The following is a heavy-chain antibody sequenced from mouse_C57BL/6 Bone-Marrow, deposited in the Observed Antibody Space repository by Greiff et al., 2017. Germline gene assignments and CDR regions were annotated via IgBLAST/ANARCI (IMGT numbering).Heavy chain of an antibody. Sequence: VQLQQSGPELVKPGASVKISCKASGYTFTDYYMNWVKQSHGKSLEWIGDINPNNGGTSYNQKFKGKATLTVDKSSSTAYMELRSLTSEDSAVYYCARWGSGDYFDYWGQGTTLTVSS. J-gene: IGHJ2*01. CDR3: ARWGSGDYFDY. V-gene: IGHV1-26*01. CDR2: INPNNGGT. CDR1: GYTFTDYY.